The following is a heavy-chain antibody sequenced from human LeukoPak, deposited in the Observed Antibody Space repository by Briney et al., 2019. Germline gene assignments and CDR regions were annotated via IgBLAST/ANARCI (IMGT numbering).Heavy chain of an antibody. Sequence: ASVKVSCKASGGTFSSYAISWVRQAPGKGLEWVSVIGGSGTSTYYAGSVKGRFTISRDNSKNTLYLQMNSLRAEDTAVYYCAKGFSSSFSAWHIWGQGTVVTVSS. V-gene: IGHV3-23*01. CDR1: GGTFSSYA. J-gene: IGHJ3*02. CDR3: AKGFSSSFSAWHI. D-gene: IGHD6-13*01. CDR2: IGGSGTST.